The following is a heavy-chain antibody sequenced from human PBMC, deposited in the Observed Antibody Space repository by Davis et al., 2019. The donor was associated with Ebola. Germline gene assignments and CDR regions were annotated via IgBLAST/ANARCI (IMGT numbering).Heavy chain of an antibody. CDR2: IKQDGSEK. J-gene: IGHJ6*03. V-gene: IGHV3-7*03. Sequence: GESLKISCAAPGFTFSSYWMSWVRQAPGKGLEWVANIKQDGSEKYYVDSVKGRFTISRDNAKNSLYLQMNSLRAEDTAVYYCARVSAQWEMAAAGTVGYYYYYYMDVWGKGTTVTVSS. CDR1: GFTFSSYW. CDR3: ARVSAQWEMAAAGTVGYYYYYYMDV. D-gene: IGHD6-13*01.